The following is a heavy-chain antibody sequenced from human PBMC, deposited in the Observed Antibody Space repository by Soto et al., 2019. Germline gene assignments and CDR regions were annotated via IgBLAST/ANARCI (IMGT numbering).Heavy chain of an antibody. CDR1: GGSISSGDYY. CDR3: ARGWDVLMVYANWFDP. D-gene: IGHD2-8*01. V-gene: IGHV4-30-4*01. CDR2: IYYSGST. J-gene: IGHJ5*02. Sequence: PSETLSLTCTVSGGSISSGDYYWSWIRQPPGKGLGWIGYIYYSGSTYYNPSLKSRVTISVDTSKNQFSLKLSSVTAADTAVYYCARGWDVLMVYANWFDPWGQGTLVTVSS.